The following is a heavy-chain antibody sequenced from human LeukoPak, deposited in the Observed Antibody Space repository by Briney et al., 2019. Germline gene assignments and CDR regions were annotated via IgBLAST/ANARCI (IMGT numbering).Heavy chain of an antibody. J-gene: IGHJ5*02. CDR3: ARIYSSSWFLNWFDP. CDR1: GYSISSGYF. D-gene: IGHD6-13*01. Sequence: SETLSLTCTVSGYSISSGYFWGWIRQPPGKGLECIGTIYHGGSTYYNPSLKSRVTISVDTSENQFSLKLNSVTAADTAVYYCARIYSSSWFLNWFDPWGQGTLVTVSS. CDR2: IYHGGST. V-gene: IGHV4-38-2*02.